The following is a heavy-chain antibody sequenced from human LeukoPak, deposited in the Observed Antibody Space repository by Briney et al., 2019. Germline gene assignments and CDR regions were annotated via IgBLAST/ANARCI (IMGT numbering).Heavy chain of an antibody. CDR3: ARSTYPGSFDY. J-gene: IGHJ4*02. CDR2: IYYSGST. V-gene: IGHV4-59*01. Sequence: SETLSLTCTVSGGSISSYYWSWIRQPPGKGLEWIGHIYYSGSTNYNPSLKSRVTISVDTSKNQFSLKLSSVTAADTAVYYCARSTYPGSFDYWGQGTLVTVSS. CDR1: GGSISSYY. D-gene: IGHD1-26*01.